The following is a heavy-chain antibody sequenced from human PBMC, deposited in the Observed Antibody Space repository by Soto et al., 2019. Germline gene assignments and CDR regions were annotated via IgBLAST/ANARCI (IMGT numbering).Heavy chain of an antibody. Sequence: SETLSLTCTVSGGSISSYYWSWIRQPPGKGLDWIGYIYYSGSTNYNPSLKSRVTISVDTSKNQFSLKLSSVTAADTAVYYCARDGVVVAAEDYYYYYGMAVRGQGTTVTVSS. D-gene: IGHD2-15*01. CDR1: GGSISSYY. CDR3: ARDGVVVAAEDYYYYYGMAV. J-gene: IGHJ6*02. V-gene: IGHV4-59*01. CDR2: IYYSGST.